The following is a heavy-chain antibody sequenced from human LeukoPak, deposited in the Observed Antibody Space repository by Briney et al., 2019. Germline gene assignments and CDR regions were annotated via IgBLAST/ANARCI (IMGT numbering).Heavy chain of an antibody. Sequence: GGSLRLSCAASGFTFSSYSMNWVRQAPGKGLEWVSSISSSSSYIYYADSVKGRFTISRDNAKNSLYLQMNSLRAEDTAVYYCARDNERAAAGTDYWGQGTLVTVSS. CDR2: ISSSSSYI. D-gene: IGHD6-13*01. V-gene: IGHV3-21*01. CDR3: ARDNERAAAGTDY. CDR1: GFTFSSYS. J-gene: IGHJ4*02.